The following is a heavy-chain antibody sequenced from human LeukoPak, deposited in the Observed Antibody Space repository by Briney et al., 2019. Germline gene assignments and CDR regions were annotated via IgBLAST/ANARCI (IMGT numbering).Heavy chain of an antibody. CDR1: GFTVSSNY. Sequence: PGGSLILSCAASGFTVSSNYMSWVRQAPGKGLEWVSVIYSGGSTYYADSVKGRFTISRDNSKNTLYLQMNSLRAEDTAVYYCASGYSYPYYYMDVWGKGTTVTVSS. V-gene: IGHV3-53*01. CDR2: IYSGGST. D-gene: IGHD5-18*01. J-gene: IGHJ6*03. CDR3: ASGYSYPYYYMDV.